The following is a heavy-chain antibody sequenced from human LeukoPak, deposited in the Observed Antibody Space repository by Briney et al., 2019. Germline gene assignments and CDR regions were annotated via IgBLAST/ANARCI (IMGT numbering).Heavy chain of an antibody. D-gene: IGHD2-21*01. CDR2: ISGSSSYI. CDR3: AKDLNSRGARQYFQH. V-gene: IGHV3-21*04. CDR1: GFTFSSYS. J-gene: IGHJ1*01. Sequence: GGSLRLSCAASGFTFSSYSMNWVRQAPGKGLEWVSSISGSSSYIYYADSVKGRFTISRDNAKNSLYLQMNSLRVEDTAKYYCAKDLNSRGARQYFQHWGQGIMVTVSS.